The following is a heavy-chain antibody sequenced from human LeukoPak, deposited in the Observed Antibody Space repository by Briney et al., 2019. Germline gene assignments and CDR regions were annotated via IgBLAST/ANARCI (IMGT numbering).Heavy chain of an antibody. Sequence: GGSLRLSCAASGFTFSGYNMNWVRRAPGKGLEWVSSISTSSSYIYYADSVRGRYTISRDNAKNSLYLQMNSLRAEDTAVYSCARGADGVSSNSRGWFDPWGQGTLVTVSS. D-gene: IGHD2-15*01. CDR2: ISTSSSYI. CDR1: GFTFSGYN. CDR3: ARGADGVSSNSRGWFDP. V-gene: IGHV3-21*01. J-gene: IGHJ5*02.